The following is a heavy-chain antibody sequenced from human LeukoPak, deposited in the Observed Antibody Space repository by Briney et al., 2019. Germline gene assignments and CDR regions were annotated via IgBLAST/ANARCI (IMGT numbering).Heavy chain of an antibody. Sequence: SQTLSLTCTVSGGSISSGGYSWSWIRQPPGKGLEWIGYIYHSGSTYYNPSLKSRVTISVDRSKNQFSLKLSSVTAAGTAVYYCARAPLSDHFDYWGQGILVTVSS. V-gene: IGHV4-30-2*01. D-gene: IGHD2-21*02. CDR1: GGSISSGGYS. CDR2: IYHSGST. J-gene: IGHJ4*02. CDR3: ARAPLSDHFDY.